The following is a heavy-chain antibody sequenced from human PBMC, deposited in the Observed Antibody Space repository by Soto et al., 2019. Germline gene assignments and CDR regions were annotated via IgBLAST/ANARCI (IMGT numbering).Heavy chain of an antibody. Sequence: PSETLSLTCAVYGGSFSGYYWSWIRQPPGKGLEWIGEINHSGSTNYNPSLKSRVTISVDTSKNQFSLKLSSVTAADTAVYYCARNRGGWFGNYYYGMDVWGQGTTVTVSS. CDR1: GGSFSGYY. D-gene: IGHD3-10*01. CDR3: ARNRGGWFGNYYYGMDV. V-gene: IGHV4-34*01. CDR2: INHSGST. J-gene: IGHJ6*02.